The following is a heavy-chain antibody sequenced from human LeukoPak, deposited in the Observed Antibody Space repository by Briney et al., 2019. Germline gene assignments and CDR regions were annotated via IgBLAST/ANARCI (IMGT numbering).Heavy chain of an antibody. CDR1: GFTFSTYA. Sequence: GGSLRPSCVVSGFTFSTYAMSWVRQAPGKGLEWVSGLSGSGGSTYYADSVKGRFTISRDNSKNTLFLQMNSLRLEDTAVYYCARELVRAFDHWGQGTLVTVSS. CDR3: ARELVRAFDH. V-gene: IGHV3-23*01. CDR2: LSGSGGST. J-gene: IGHJ4*02.